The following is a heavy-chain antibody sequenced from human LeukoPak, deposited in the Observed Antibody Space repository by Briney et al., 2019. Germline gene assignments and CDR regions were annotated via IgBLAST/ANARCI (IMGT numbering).Heavy chain of an antibody. CDR1: GYTFTSYG. D-gene: IGHD6-6*01. V-gene: IGHV1-18*01. J-gene: IGHJ3*02. CDR2: ISAYNGNT. CDR3: ARDREYSSSLSAFDI. Sequence: ASVKVSCKASGYTFTSYGISWVRQAPGQGLEWMGWISAYNGNTNYAQKLQGRVTMTTDTSTSTAYMELRSLRSDDTALYYCARDREYSSSLSAFDIWGQGTMVTVSS.